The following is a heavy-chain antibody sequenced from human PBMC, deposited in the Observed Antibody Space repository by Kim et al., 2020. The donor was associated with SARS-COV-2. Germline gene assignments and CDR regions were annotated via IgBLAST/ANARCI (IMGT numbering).Heavy chain of an antibody. V-gene: IGHV4-30-4*01. Sequence: SETLSPTCTVSGGSISSGGYYWSCIRQSPGKGLEWIGYIYYSGSTYYNPSLKSRVTISVDTSKNQFSLKLSSVTAADTAVYYCAREFVLDYGDYGMDVWG. J-gene: IGHJ6*01. CDR3: AREFVLDYGDYGMDV. CDR1: GGSISSGGYY. D-gene: IGHD4-17*01. CDR2: IYYSGST.